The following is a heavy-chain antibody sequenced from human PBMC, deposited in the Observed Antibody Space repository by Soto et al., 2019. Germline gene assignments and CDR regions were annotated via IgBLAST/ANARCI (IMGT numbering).Heavy chain of an antibody. D-gene: IGHD3-3*01. J-gene: IGHJ4*02. CDR2: VSHTGSA. Sequence: ASETLSLTCAVYGGSFTEYYWNWVRQYPGKGLEWIGDVSHTGSAKYNPSLQSRVAMSIDKSKNQLSLTMNFVTAADTAVFYCAFYDFSGRTCSGYWGQGTLVTVSS. CDR1: GGSFTEYY. CDR3: AFYDFSGRTCSGY. V-gene: IGHV4-34*01.